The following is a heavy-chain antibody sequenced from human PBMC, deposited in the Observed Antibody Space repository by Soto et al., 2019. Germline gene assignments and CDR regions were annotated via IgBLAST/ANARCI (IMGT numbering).Heavy chain of an antibody. J-gene: IGHJ4*02. CDR2: IFYGGGSGDA. CDR1: GGSFSSSNYY. Sequence: QLHLQESGPGLVEPSETLSLTCTVSGGSFSSSNYYWGWIRQPPGKGLEWSGNIFYGGGSGDAYYVPSLNSRVNISVDTSTNQFSLNIGSLTAADTAVYFCARRGGGDSLFDSWGQGKLVTVSS. V-gene: IGHV4-39*01. CDR3: ARRGGGDSLFDS. D-gene: IGHD4-17*01.